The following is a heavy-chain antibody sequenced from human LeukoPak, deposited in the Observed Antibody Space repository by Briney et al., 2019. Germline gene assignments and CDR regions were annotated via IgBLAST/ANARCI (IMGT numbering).Heavy chain of an antibody. V-gene: IGHV3-23*01. CDR3: AKAPVTTCRGAYCYPFDY. J-gene: IGHJ4*02. Sequence: GGSLRLSCAASGVTPSSYAMSTVREAPGKGLEWVSAISDSVNTYYTDSIKGRFTISRDNSKKKLFLQINRLRPEDAAVYYCAKAPVTTCRGAYCYPFDYWGQGTLVTASS. CDR1: GVTPSSYA. CDR2: ISDSVNT. D-gene: IGHD2-21*01.